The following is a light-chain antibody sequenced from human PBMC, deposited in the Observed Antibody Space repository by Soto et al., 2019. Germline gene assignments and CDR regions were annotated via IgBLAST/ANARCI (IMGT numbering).Light chain of an antibody. CDR2: DVS. J-gene: IGLJ2*01. Sequence: QPVLTQPASVSASPGQSIAISCTGTSSDVGAYNYVSWYQQHPGKAPKLMIYDVSSRPSGISNRFFGSKSGNTASLTISGLQAEDEGDYYCSSYTSSSSYVVFGGGTKVTVL. V-gene: IGLV2-14*03. CDR3: SSYTSSSSYVV. CDR1: SSDVGAYNY.